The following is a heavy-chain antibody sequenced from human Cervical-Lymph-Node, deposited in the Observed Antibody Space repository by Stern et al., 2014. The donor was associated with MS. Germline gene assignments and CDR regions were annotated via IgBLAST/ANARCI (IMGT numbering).Heavy chain of an antibody. CDR3: VKRGITEVRGVRLGDY. J-gene: IGHJ4*02. CDR1: GFTFSSYG. CDR2: ISYDGSDT. V-gene: IGHV3-30*18. Sequence: QVQLVQSGGGVVQPGRSLRLTCTASGFTFSSYGMHWVRQAPGKGLEWVSVISYDGSDTYYAESVKGRFTISSDNTKNTLYLEMRRLRREDTAVYYCVKRGITEVRGVRLGDYWGPGTLVIVSS. D-gene: IGHD3-10*01.